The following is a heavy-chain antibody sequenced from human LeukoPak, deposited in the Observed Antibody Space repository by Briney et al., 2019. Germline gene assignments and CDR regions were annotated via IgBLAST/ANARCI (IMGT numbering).Heavy chain of an antibody. D-gene: IGHD1-7*01. J-gene: IGHJ6*02. Sequence: SETLSLTCTVSGGSVSSYYWSWIRQPPGEGLEWIGYIYYSGSTNYNPSLKSRVTISVDTSENQFSLKLSSVTAADTAVYHCARDNWNYGSSMDVWGQGTTVTVSS. V-gene: IGHV4-59*02. CDR2: IYYSGST. CDR3: ARDNWNYGSSMDV. CDR1: GGSVSSYY.